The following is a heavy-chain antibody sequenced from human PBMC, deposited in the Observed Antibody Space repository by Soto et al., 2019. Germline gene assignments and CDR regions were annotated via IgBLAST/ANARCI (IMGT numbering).Heavy chain of an antibody. D-gene: IGHD6-13*01. J-gene: IGHJ6*02. Sequence: QVQLVQSGAEVKKPGSSVKVSCKASGGTFSSYTISWVRQAPGQGLEWMGRIIPILGIANYAQKFQGRVTITADKSTSXAYMELSSLRSEDTAVYYCARIVGSSWYYYYGMDVWGQGTTVTVSS. CDR3: ARIVGSSWYYYYGMDV. CDR1: GGTFSSYT. CDR2: IIPILGIA. V-gene: IGHV1-69*02.